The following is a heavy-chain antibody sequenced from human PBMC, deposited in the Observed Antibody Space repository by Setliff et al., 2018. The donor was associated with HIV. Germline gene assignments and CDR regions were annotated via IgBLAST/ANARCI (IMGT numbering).Heavy chain of an antibody. J-gene: IGHJ5*02. D-gene: IGHD4-17*01. V-gene: IGHV4-61*09. CDR2: IYDFITGGT. Sequence: TLSLTCTVSNGSLTSGLFYWSWVRQPAGKGLEWIGHIYDFITGGTNYSPSLKSRATISLDTSKNQFSLELTSVTAADTAVYFCARAPVTTRVDLWGQGMLVTVSS. CDR3: ARAPVTTRVDL. CDR1: NGSLTSGLFY.